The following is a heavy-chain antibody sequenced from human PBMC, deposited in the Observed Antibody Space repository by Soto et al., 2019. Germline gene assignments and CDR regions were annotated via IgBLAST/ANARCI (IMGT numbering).Heavy chain of an antibody. CDR3: ACLSATMTTYYHY. CDR1: GGSIRSYC. Sequence: PSETRSLTCTVSGGSIRSYCWTWIRQPPGEGLEWIGCICNSGTTNYNPSLKSRVAISIDTQRNQFSLKLSSVTAADTALYYCACLSATMTTYYHYSVPGTLATV. D-gene: IGHD5-12*01. J-gene: IGHJ4*02. CDR2: ICNSGTT. V-gene: IGHV4-59*03.